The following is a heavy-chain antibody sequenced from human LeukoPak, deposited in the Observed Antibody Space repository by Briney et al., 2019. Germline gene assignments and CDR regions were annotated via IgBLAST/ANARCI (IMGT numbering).Heavy chain of an antibody. V-gene: IGHV1-69*06. CDR3: ARDYYGSGSHEDY. CDR1: GGTFRSYA. J-gene: IGHJ4*02. CDR2: IIPIFGTA. Sequence: GASVKVSCKACGGTFRSYAISWVRQDPGQGLEWMGGIIPIFGTANYAQKFQGRVTITADKSTSTAYMELSRLTSDDTAVYYCARDYYGSGSHEDYWGQGTLVTVSS. D-gene: IGHD3-10*01.